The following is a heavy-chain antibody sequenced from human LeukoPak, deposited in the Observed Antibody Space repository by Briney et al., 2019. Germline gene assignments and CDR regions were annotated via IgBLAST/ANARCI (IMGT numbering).Heavy chain of an antibody. D-gene: IGHD3/OR15-3a*01. CDR2: IYNSGTT. J-gene: IGHJ6*02. V-gene: IGHV4-31*03. CDR3: ASHKRGQDV. CDR1: GGSISSGGYY. Sequence: TLPLTCTVSGGSISSGGYYWGWIRRHAGKGLESIGYIYNSGTTYYNPSLKSRVTISVDTSKNQFSLKLSSVTAADTAVYYCASHKRGQDVWGQGTTVTVSS.